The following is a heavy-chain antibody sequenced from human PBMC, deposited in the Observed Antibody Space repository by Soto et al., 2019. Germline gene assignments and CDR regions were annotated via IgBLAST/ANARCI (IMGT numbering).Heavy chain of an antibody. D-gene: IGHD3-3*01. CDR3: ATLGFWSGYYPDAFDI. Sequence: PGGSLRLSCAASGFTFSSYWMSWVRQAPGKGLEWVANIKQDGSEKYYVDSVKGRFTISRDNAKNSLYLQMNSLRAEDTAVYYCATLGFWSGYYPDAFDIWGQGTMVTVSS. CDR1: GFTFSSYW. CDR2: IKQDGSEK. V-gene: IGHV3-7*03. J-gene: IGHJ3*02.